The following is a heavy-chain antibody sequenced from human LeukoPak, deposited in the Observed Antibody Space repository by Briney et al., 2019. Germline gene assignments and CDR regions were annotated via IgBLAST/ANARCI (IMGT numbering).Heavy chain of an antibody. J-gene: IGHJ3*02. CDR3: TRVGVLEWLLAFDI. CDR2: IRSKAYGGTA. D-gene: IGHD3-3*01. Sequence: QPGGSLRLSCAASGFTFGDYAVSWVRQAPGKGLEWVGFIRSKAYGGTAEYAASVKGRFTISRDDSKSIAYLQMNSLKTEDTAVYYCTRVGVLEWLLAFDIWGQGTMVTVSS. CDR1: GFTFGDYA. V-gene: IGHV3-49*04.